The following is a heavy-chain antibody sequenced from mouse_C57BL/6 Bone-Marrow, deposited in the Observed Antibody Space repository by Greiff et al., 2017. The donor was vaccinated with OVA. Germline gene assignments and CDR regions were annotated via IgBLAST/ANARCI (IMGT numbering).Heavy chain of an antibody. CDR1: GYTFTSYW. V-gene: IGHV1-69*01. CDR3: ARHYYGSSFAMDY. Sequence: QVQLQQPGAELVMPGASVTLSCKASGYTFTSYWMHWVKQRPGHGLEWIGEIDPSDSYTNYNQKFKGKSTLTVDKSSSTAYMQLSSLTSEDSAVYYCARHYYGSSFAMDYWGKGTSVTASS. CDR2: IDPSDSYT. J-gene: IGHJ4*01. D-gene: IGHD1-1*01.